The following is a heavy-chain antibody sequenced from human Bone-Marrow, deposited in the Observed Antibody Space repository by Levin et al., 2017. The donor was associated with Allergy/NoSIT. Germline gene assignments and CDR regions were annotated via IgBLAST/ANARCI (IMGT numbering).Heavy chain of an antibody. J-gene: IGHJ4*02. CDR1: GFSLSNSRMG. D-gene: IGHD3-10*01. CDR3: ARVRRYYASGTFADF. Sequence: SGPTLVKPTETLTLTCTVSGFSLSNSRMGVSWIRQPPGKALEWLAHIFSNDEKFFNTSLETRLTISKDTSTSQVALTLTNMDPVDTATYYCARVRRYYASGTFADFWGQGTLVTVSS. CDR2: IFSNDEK. V-gene: IGHV2-26*01.